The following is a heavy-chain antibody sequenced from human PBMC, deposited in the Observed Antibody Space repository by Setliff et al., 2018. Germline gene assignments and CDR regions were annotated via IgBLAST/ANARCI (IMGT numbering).Heavy chain of an antibody. CDR2: ISGSGGGT. V-gene: IGHV3-23*01. D-gene: IGHD1-26*01. Sequence: SLKISCAASGFTFSSYAMSWVRQAPGKGLEWVSAISGSGGGTYYADSVKGRFTISRDNSKNTLYLQMNSLRAEDTAVYYCAKGPPSSGTYGGYFQHWGQGTLVTVSS. CDR1: GFTFSSYA. CDR3: AKGPPSSGTYGGYFQH. J-gene: IGHJ1*01.